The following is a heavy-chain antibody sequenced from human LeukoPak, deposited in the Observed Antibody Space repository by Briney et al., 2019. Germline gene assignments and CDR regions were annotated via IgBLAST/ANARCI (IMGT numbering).Heavy chain of an antibody. CDR2: ISPYNDDT. D-gene: IGHD5-12*01. Sequence: GASVKVSCKASGYTFSSSGTSWVRQAPGQGLEWMGWISPYNDDTRYEQTLQGRVTMTTDTSTSTVYMELRSLRSDDTAVYYCARSGSGYNPIDFWGQGTRVTVSS. V-gene: IGHV1-18*01. CDR1: GYTFSSSG. CDR3: ARSGSGYNPIDF. J-gene: IGHJ4*02.